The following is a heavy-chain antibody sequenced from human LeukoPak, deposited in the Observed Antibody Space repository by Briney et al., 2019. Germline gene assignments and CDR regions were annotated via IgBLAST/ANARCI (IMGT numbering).Heavy chain of an antibody. CDR2: ITNSGSTI. J-gene: IGHJ4*02. CDR1: GFTFSDYY. D-gene: IGHD4/OR15-4a*01. V-gene: IGHV3-11*01. CDR3: ARRAGAYSHPYDY. Sequence: GGSLRLSCAASGFTFSDYYMSWIRQAPGKGLEWVSYITNSGSTIYYADSVKGRFTISRDNSKNTLYLQMNSLRAEDTAVYYCARRAGAYSHPYDYWGQGTLVTVSS.